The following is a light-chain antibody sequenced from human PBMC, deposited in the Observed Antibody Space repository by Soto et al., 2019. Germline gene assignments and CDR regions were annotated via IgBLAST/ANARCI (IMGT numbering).Light chain of an antibody. CDR1: SSDVGSYDL. CDR3: CSYAGTSTFYV. J-gene: IGLJ1*01. Sequence: QSVLTRPAPVSGSRGQSLHFSCTGNSSDVGSYDLVSWYQQHPGKAPKFIIFEGTKRPSGVSNRFSGSKSGNTASLTISGLQAEDEADYYRCSYAGTSTFYVFGTGTKVTVL. CDR2: EGT. V-gene: IGLV2-23*01.